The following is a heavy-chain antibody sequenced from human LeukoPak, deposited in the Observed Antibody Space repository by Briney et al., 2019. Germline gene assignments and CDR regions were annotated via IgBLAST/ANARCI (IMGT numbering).Heavy chain of an antibody. CDR2: ISGSGGST. J-gene: IGHJ4*02. D-gene: IGHD3-10*01. CDR3: ARDRTRLGYYGSGSYYY. Sequence: GGSLRLSCAASGFTFSSYAMSWVRQAPGKGLEWVSAISGSGGSTYYADSVKGRFTISRDNAKNSLYLQMNSLRAEDTAVYYCARDRTRLGYYGSGSYYYWGQGTLVTVSS. CDR1: GFTFSSYA. V-gene: IGHV3-23*01.